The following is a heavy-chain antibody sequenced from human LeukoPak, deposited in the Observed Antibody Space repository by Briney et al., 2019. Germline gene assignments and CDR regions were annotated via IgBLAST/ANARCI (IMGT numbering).Heavy chain of an antibody. CDR2: IYHSGST. Sequence: PSETLSLTCTVSGGSISSGGYYWSWIRQPPGKGLEWIGYIYHSGSTYYNPSLKSRVTISVDRSKNQFSLKLTSVTAADTAVYYCARDHPAAPLYWGQGTLVTASS. V-gene: IGHV4-30-2*01. J-gene: IGHJ4*02. CDR1: GGSISSGGYY. CDR3: ARDHPAAPLY. D-gene: IGHD2-2*01.